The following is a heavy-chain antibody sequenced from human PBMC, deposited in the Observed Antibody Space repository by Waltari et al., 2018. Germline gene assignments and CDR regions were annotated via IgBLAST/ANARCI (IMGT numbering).Heavy chain of an antibody. Sequence: QVQLVQSGAEVKKPGASVKVSCKASGYTLPSYAVHWGSQAPEQSLEWMGWINAGNGNTKDSQQFQGRVTITRDTSASTAYMELSSLRSEDTAVYYCARVGYCSGGSCLKTDVWGQGTTVTVSS. D-gene: IGHD2-15*01. CDR1: GYTLPSYA. CDR2: INAGNGNT. V-gene: IGHV1-3*01. J-gene: IGHJ6*02. CDR3: ARVGYCSGGSCLKTDV.